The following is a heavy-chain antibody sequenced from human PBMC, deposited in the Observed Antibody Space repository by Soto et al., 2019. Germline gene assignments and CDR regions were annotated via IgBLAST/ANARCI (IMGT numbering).Heavy chain of an antibody. CDR2: IYPGDSDT. CDR3: ASPTAMVTTDYYYYYGMDV. V-gene: IGHV5-51*01. J-gene: IGHJ6*02. Sequence: PGESLKIYCKGSGYSYTSYWIGWVRQRPGKGLEWMGIIYPGDSDTRYSPSFQGQVTISADKSISTAYLQWSSLKASDTAMYYCASPTAMVTTDYYYYYGMDVWGQGTTVTVSS. CDR1: GYSYTSYW. D-gene: IGHD5-18*01.